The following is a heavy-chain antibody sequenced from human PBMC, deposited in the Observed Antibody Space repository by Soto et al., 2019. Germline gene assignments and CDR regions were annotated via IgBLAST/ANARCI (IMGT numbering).Heavy chain of an antibody. CDR3: ARAEDYDYWGGPPKYFDN. Sequence: SETLSLTCTVSGGSINDFYWSWIRQPPGKGLEWIGYIYYSGSTDYNPSLKGRVTISVDTSKNQFSLKLRSVTAADTAVYYCARAEDYDYWGGPPKYFDNWGQGTQVTVSS. CDR1: GGSINDFY. J-gene: IGHJ4*02. V-gene: IGHV4-59*01. CDR2: IYYSGST. D-gene: IGHD3-3*01.